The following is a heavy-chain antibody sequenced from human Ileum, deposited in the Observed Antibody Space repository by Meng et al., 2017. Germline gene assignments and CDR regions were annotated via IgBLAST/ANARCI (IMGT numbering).Heavy chain of an antibody. Sequence: QVQLGVSGGGLVKPGGSLRLYCAASGITFSDYYMSWIRQAPGKGLEWVSYISNSGSNIYYVDSVKGRFTISRDNAKNSLYLQMNSLRAEDTAVYYCATLSYSSLGYWGQGTLVTVSS. D-gene: IGHD1-26*01. J-gene: IGHJ4*02. CDR3: ATLSYSSLGY. V-gene: IGHV3-11*01. CDR2: ISNSGSNI. CDR1: GITFSDYY.